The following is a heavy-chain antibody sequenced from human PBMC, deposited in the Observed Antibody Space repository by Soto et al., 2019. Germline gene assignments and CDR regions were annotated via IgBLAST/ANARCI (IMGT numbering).Heavy chain of an antibody. V-gene: IGHV1-2*02. D-gene: IGHD1-26*01. CDR3: AREYSGGRRQDAFDI. CDR1: VNTFTSYS. CDR2: INPNSGGT. J-gene: IGHJ3*02. Sequence: APVRLSCKACVNTFTSYSSHCARQAPGKGLEWMGWINPNSGGTNYAQKFQGRVTMTRDTSISTAYMELSRLRSDDTDVYYCAREYSGGRRQDAFDIRGQGTMVTVSS.